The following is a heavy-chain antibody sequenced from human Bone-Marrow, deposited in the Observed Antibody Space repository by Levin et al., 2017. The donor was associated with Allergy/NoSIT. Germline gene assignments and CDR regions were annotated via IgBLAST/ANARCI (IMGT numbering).Heavy chain of an antibody. Sequence: RGESLKISCKASGYLFTDFWIGWVRQLPGKGLEWMGIIYPGDSDARYRPSFQGQVIISVDKAINTVYLQWLSLKASDTATYFCAKKEAGYGSETIDYWGQGTRVTVSS. J-gene: IGHJ4*02. CDR3: AKKEAGYGSETIDY. CDR1: GYLFTDFW. CDR2: IYPGDSDA. V-gene: IGHV5-51*01. D-gene: IGHD3-10*01.